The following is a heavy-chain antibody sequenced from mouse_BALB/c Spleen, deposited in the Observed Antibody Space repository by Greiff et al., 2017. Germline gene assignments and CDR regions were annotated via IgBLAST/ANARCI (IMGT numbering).Heavy chain of an antibody. CDR1: GFAFSSYD. D-gene: IGHD1-2*01. Sequence: EVHLVESGGGLVKPGGSLKLSCAASGFAFSSYDMSWVRQTPEKRLEWVAYISSGGGSTYYPDTVKGRFTISRDNAKNTLYLQMSSLKSEDTAMYYCARHHYYGSYAMDYWGQGTSVTVSS. V-gene: IGHV5-12-1*01. CDR2: ISSGGGST. CDR3: ARHHYYGSYAMDY. J-gene: IGHJ4*01.